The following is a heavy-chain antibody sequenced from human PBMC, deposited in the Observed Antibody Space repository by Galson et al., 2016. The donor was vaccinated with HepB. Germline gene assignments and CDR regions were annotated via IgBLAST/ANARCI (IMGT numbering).Heavy chain of an antibody. CDR2: RNPNSGVT. CDR1: GYTFTGYY. J-gene: IGHJ6*02. V-gene: IGHV1-2*06. CDR3: AREFNRHTVTTFYYYGMDV. D-gene: IGHD4-17*01. Sequence: SVKVSCKASGYTFTGYYMHWVRQAPGQGLEWRGRRNPNSGVTNYAQKFQGRVTLTRDTSTSTVYMELTSLRSDDTAVYFCAREFNRHTVTTFYYYGMDVWGQGTTVTVSS.